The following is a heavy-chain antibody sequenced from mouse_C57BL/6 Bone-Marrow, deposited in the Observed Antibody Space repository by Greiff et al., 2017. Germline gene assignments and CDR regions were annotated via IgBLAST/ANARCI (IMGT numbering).Heavy chain of an antibody. CDR1: GYTFTDYY. CDR2: INPNNGGT. J-gene: IGHJ3*01. CDR3: AIDYPAWFAY. D-gene: IGHD2-4*01. Sequence: EVQLQQSGPELVKPGASVKISCKASGYTFTDYYMNWVKQSHGKSLEWIGDINPNNGGTSYNQQFKGKATLTVDKSSSTAYMELRSLTSEDSAVYYCAIDYPAWFAYWGQGTLVTVSA. V-gene: IGHV1-26*01.